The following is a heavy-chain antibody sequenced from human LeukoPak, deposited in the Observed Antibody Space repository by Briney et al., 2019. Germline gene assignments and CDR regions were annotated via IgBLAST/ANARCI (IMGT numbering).Heavy chain of an antibody. D-gene: IGHD2-15*01. CDR2: ISSSVSTI. J-gene: IGHJ4*02. V-gene: IGHV3-48*03. CDR1: GFTFSSYE. CDR3: ARDRSPYCSGGSCYSGPSDY. Sequence: PGGSLRLSCAASGFTFSSYEMTWVRQAPGKGLEWVSYISSSVSTIYYADSVKGRFTISRDNAKNSLYLQINSLRAEDTAVYYCARDRSPYCSGGSCYSGPSDYWGQGTLVTVSS.